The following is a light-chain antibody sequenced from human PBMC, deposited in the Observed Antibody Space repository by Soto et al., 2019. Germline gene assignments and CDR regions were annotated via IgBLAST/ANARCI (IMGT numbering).Light chain of an antibody. CDR1: QSISSW. CDR2: DAS. V-gene: IGKV1-5*01. Sequence: DIQMTQSPSTLSASVGDRVTITCRASQSISSWLAWYQQKPGRXPXXLIYDASNLEAGVPSRLRGSGSGTDFPFTISRLQPEDTATYYCQQWENLPTFGQGTRLEIK. J-gene: IGKJ5*01. CDR3: QQWENLPT.